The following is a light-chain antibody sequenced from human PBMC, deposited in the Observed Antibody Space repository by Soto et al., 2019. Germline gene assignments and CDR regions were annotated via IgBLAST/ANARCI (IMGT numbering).Light chain of an antibody. J-gene: IGKJ1*01. Sequence: DIQMTQSPSSLSASVGDRVTITCRASQSISTYFNWYQQKPGKAPKVLIYAASSLQSGVPSRFSGSGSGTDFTLTISSLQPEDFATYYCQQSYNTPRTFGQGTKVEIK. CDR1: QSISTY. CDR3: QQSYNTPRT. V-gene: IGKV1-39*01. CDR2: AAS.